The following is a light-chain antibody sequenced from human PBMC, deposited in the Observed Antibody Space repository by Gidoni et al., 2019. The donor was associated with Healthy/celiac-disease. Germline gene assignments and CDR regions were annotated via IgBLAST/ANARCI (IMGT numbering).Light chain of an antibody. CDR1: QSVSISY. J-gene: IGKJ5*01. CDR2: GAS. CDR3: QQYGSSPPIT. Sequence: EIVLTQSPGTLSLSPGERATLSCRDSQSVSISYLAGYQQKPGQAPRLLIYGASSRATGIPDRLSGSGSGTDFTLTISRLEPEDFAVYYCQQYGSSPPITFGQGTRLEIK. V-gene: IGKV3-20*01.